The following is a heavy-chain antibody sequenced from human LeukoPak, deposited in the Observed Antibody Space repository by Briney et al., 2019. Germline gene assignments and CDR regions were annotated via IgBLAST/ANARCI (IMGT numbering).Heavy chain of an antibody. CDR3: ARGRFLEWRKSPDAFDI. CDR1: GYTFTGYY. J-gene: IGHJ3*02. CDR2: INPNSGGT. V-gene: IGHV1-2*02. Sequence: GASVKVSCKASGYTFTGYYMHWVRQAPGQGLEWMGWINPNSGGTNYAQKFQGRVTMTRDTSISTAYMELSRLRSDDTAAYYCARGRFLEWRKSPDAFDIWGQGTMVTVSS. D-gene: IGHD3-3*01.